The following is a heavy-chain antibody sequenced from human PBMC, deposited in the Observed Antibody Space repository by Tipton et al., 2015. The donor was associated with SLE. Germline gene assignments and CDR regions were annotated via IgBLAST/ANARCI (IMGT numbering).Heavy chain of an antibody. Sequence: TLSLTCTVSGASISSLYWSWIRQPPGKGLEWIGCISYSGSTNYNPSLRSRVTLSIDTSKNQFSLKLSSVTAADTAVYYCARVRISARPGFDYWGQGTLVTVSS. V-gene: IGHV4-59*11. CDR2: ISYSGST. J-gene: IGHJ4*02. D-gene: IGHD6-6*01. CDR1: GASISSLY. CDR3: ARVRISARPGFDY.